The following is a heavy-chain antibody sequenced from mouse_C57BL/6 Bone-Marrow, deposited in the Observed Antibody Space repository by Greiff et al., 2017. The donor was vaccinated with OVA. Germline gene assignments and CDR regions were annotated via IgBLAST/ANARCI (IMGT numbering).Heavy chain of an antibody. CDR2: IWRGGST. CDR3: AKPGTVVDYYAMDY. D-gene: IGHD1-1*01. J-gene: IGHJ4*01. Sequence: QVQLKQSGPGLVQPSQSLSITCTVSGFSLTSYGVHWVRQSPGKGLEWLGVIWRGGSTDYNAAFMSRLSITKDNSTSQAVFKMHSLLAYDTAIDYCAKPGTVVDYYAMDYWGQGTSVTVSS. CDR1: GFSLTSYG. V-gene: IGHV2-5*01.